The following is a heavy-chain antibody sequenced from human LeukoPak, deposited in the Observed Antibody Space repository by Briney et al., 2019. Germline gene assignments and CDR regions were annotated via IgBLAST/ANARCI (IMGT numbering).Heavy chain of an antibody. CDR1: AITISTYG. Sequence: PGRSLRLSCVATAITISTYGMHWVRQAPDKGLEWVAVVSYDGTKKYYADSVKGRFTISRDNSKNTLYLQMNSLRSEDTAVYYCAPEKWGEALDIWGQGTMVTVPS. D-gene: IGHD3-16*01. J-gene: IGHJ3*02. CDR2: VSYDGTKK. V-gene: IGHV3-30*03. CDR3: APEKWGEALDI.